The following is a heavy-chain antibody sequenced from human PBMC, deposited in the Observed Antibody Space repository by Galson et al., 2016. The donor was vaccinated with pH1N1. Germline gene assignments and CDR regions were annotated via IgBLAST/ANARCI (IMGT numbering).Heavy chain of an antibody. CDR2: IIPIPGMT. Sequence: SVKVSCKASGVTFSTFAITWVRQAPGQGLEWMGRIIPIPGMTNYAQRFHGRVTITADTSTSTAYMELSSLRSEDTAIYYCASGLDYYGSGYYVIWGQGTLVTVSS. V-gene: IGHV1-69*04. CDR3: ASGLDYYGSGYYVI. D-gene: IGHD3-10*01. CDR1: GVTFSTFA. J-gene: IGHJ4*02.